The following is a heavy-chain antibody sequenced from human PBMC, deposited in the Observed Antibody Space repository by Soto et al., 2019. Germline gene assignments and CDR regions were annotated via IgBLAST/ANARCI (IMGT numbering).Heavy chain of an antibody. CDR3: AKEVEGGWYYFDY. CDR2: ISDSDGST. CDR1: GFTFSTYA. J-gene: IGHJ4*02. Sequence: EVQLLESGGGLVQPGGSLTLSCAASGFTFSTYAMTWVRQAPGKGLEWVSTISDSDGSTYYADSVKGRFTISRDNSKNTGDLQMNSLRAEDTAVYYCAKEVEGGWYYFDYWGQGTLVTVSS. V-gene: IGHV3-23*01. D-gene: IGHD2-15*01.